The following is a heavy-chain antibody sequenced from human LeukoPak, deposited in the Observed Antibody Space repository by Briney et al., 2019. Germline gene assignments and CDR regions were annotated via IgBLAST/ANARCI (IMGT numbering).Heavy chain of an antibody. CDR2: ISTNSTYI. J-gene: IGHJ4*02. CDR3: AREMGYMVRGVLPSDY. Sequence: GGSLRLSCAASGFTFSSFSMNWVRQAPGKGLEWVSSISTNSTYIYYADSLRGRFTISRDNAKNSLYLQMSSLRAEDTAVYYCAREMGYMVRGVLPSDYWGQGTLVTVSS. D-gene: IGHD3-10*01. V-gene: IGHV3-21*01. CDR1: GFTFSSFS.